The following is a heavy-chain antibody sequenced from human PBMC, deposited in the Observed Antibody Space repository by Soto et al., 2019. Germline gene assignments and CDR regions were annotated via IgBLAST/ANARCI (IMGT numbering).Heavy chain of an antibody. CDR1: GFALSSDGVG. CDR3: AHSSLHYKIWFAP. CDR2: IYWDADT. D-gene: IGHD4-4*01. J-gene: IGHJ5*02. Sequence: QITLKESGPTVVKPKQTLTLTCTFSGFALSSDGVGVGWIRQPPGKAPEWLAVIYWDADTRYSPSLKSRLTITKDTSQNQVVLTMTNMDPVDTATYYCAHSSLHYKIWFAPWGQGTLVTGSS. V-gene: IGHV2-5*02.